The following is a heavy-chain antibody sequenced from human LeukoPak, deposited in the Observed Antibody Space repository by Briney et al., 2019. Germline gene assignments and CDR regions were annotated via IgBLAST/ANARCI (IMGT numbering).Heavy chain of an antibody. CDR3: ARTVTTFFDYYYYMDV. Sequence: SETLSLTCTVSGGSISSYYWSWIRQPPGKGLEWIGYIYTSWSTNYNPSLKSRVTISVDTSKNQFSLKLSSVTAADTAVYYCARTVTTFFDYYYYMDVWGKGTTVTVSS. CDR2: IYTSWST. D-gene: IGHD4-11*01. CDR1: GGSISSYY. J-gene: IGHJ6*03. V-gene: IGHV4-4*09.